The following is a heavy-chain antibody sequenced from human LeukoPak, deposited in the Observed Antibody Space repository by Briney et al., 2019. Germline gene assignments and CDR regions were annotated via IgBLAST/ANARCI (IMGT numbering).Heavy chain of an antibody. CDR3: ARDLYYYDSSGYGRDYGMDV. J-gene: IGHJ6*02. Sequence: PGGSLRLSCAVSGFTFSSYRLNWVRQAPGKGLEWVSSISSSSSYIYYADSVKGRFTISRDNAKNSLYLQINSLRAEDTAVYYCARDLYYYDSSGYGRDYGMDVWGQGTTVTVSS. CDR2: ISSSSSYI. CDR1: GFTFSSYR. V-gene: IGHV3-21*01. D-gene: IGHD3-22*01.